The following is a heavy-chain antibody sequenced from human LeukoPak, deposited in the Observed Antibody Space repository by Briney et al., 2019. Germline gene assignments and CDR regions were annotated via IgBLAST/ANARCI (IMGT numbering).Heavy chain of an antibody. CDR1: GGSFSGYY. Sequence: SETLSLTCAVYGGSFSGYYWSWIRQPPGKGLEWIGEINHSGSTNYNPSLKSRVTISVDTSKNQFSLKLSSVTAADTAVYYCARPNRLRVRLYSYGSDYWFDPWGQGTLVTVSS. J-gene: IGHJ5*02. D-gene: IGHD5-18*01. CDR3: ARPNRLRVRLYSYGSDYWFDP. CDR2: INHSGST. V-gene: IGHV4-34*01.